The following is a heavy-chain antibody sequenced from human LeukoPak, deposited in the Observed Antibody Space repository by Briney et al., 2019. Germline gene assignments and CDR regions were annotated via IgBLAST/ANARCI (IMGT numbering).Heavy chain of an antibody. CDR2: IYYSGST. Sequence: KPSETLSLTCTVSGGSISSYYWSWIRQPPGKGLEWIGYIYYSGSTKYSPSLKSRVTISVDTSKNHSSLSLRSVTAADTAVYYCARLSYDTSGYWPDYFDHWGQGTLVTVSS. CDR3: ARLSYDTSGYWPDYFDH. CDR1: GGSISSYY. V-gene: IGHV4-59*08. D-gene: IGHD3-22*01. J-gene: IGHJ4*02.